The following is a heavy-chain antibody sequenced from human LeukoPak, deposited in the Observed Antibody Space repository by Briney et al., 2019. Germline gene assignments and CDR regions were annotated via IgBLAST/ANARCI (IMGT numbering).Heavy chain of an antibody. CDR2: IYYSGST. CDR3: ARHGTYYYDSSGYYSWFDP. D-gene: IGHD3-22*01. Sequence: SETLSLTCAVYGGSFSGYYWSWIRQPPGKGLEWIGYIYYSGSTNYNPSLKSRVTISVDTSKNQFSLKLSSVTAADTAVYYCARHGTYYYDSSGYYSWFDPWGQGTLVTVSS. J-gene: IGHJ5*02. V-gene: IGHV4-59*08. CDR1: GGSFSGYY.